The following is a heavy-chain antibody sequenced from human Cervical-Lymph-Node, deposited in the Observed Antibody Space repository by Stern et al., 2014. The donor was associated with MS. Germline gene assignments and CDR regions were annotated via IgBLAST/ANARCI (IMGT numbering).Heavy chain of an antibody. CDR3: ATDRDDFRSGYSAPTKGYGLDV. V-gene: IGHV1-24*01. D-gene: IGHD3-3*01. Sequence: QVQLLQPGAEVKKPGASVKVSCKVSGYTLTDLSMHWVRQAPGKGLEWMGGFDPEDGETIYAQKFQGRVTMTEDTSTDTAYMELSSLRSEDTAVYYCATDRDDFRSGYSAPTKGYGLDVWGQGTTVTVTS. J-gene: IGHJ6*02. CDR2: FDPEDGET. CDR1: GYTLTDLS.